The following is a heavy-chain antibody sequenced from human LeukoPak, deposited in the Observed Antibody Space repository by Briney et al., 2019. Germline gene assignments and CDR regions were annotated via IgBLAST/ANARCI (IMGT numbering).Heavy chain of an antibody. Sequence: GESLKISCKASGYSFTSYWIGWVRQMPGKGLEWMGIIYRGDAGTKYSPSFQGQVTISSDKSISTAYLQWSSLKASDTAVYYCASSDCSGGSCYSGRYYYYGMDVWGQGTTVTVSS. CDR3: ASSDCSGGSCYSGRYYYYGMDV. D-gene: IGHD2-15*01. CDR2: IYRGDAGT. V-gene: IGHV5-51*01. CDR1: GYSFTSYW. J-gene: IGHJ6*02.